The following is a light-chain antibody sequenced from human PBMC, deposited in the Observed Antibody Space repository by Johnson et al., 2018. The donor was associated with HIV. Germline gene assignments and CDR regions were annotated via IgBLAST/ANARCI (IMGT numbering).Light chain of an antibody. J-gene: IGLJ1*01. CDR3: GTWDSSLNV. CDR1: SSNIGNNY. V-gene: IGLV1-51*02. CDR2: ENY. Sequence: QSVLTQPPSVSAAPGQKVTISCSGSSSNIGNNYVSWYQQLPGTAPKLLIYENYKRPSGIPDRFSGSKSGTSATLGITGLQTGDAADYYCGTWDSSLNVFGTGTKVPVL.